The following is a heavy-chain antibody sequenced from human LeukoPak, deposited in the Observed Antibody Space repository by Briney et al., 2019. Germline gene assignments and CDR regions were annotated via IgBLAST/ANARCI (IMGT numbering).Heavy chain of an antibody. CDR2: IIPIFGTA. CDR1: GGTFSSYT. Sequence: SVKVSCKASGGTFSSYTISWVRQAPGQGLEWMGRIIPIFGTADYAQKFQGRVTITTDESTSTAYMELSSLRSEDTAVYYCASWDYYDSSGYQGYFDYWGQGTLVTVSS. CDR3: ASWDYYDSSGYQGYFDY. J-gene: IGHJ4*02. V-gene: IGHV1-69*05. D-gene: IGHD3-22*01.